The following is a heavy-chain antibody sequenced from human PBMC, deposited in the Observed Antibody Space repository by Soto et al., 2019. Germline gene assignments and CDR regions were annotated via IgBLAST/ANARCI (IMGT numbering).Heavy chain of an antibody. Sequence: EVQLLESGGGLGQPGGSLRLSCAASGLTFDSYAMSWVRQAPGKGLEWXXXXXXXXXXXXYADSGKGRVTISRENSKXXXXXXXXXXXXXXXXXXXXXPTGVQGFHYWGQGPLVTVSS. V-gene: IGHV3-23*01. CDR1: GLTFDSYA. CDR2: XXXXXXXX. J-gene: IGHJ4*02. D-gene: IGHD1-1*01. CDR3: XPTGVQGFHY.